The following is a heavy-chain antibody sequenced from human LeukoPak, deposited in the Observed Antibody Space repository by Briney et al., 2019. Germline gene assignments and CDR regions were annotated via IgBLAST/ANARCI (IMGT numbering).Heavy chain of an antibody. J-gene: IGHJ4*02. Sequence: ASVKVSCKASGGTFSSYAISWVRQAPGQGLEWMGRIIPILGIANYAQKFQGRVTMTRDTSTSTVYMELSSLTSEDTAVYFCARKAKSWYYFDYWGRGTLVTVSS. V-gene: IGHV1-69*04. CDR2: IIPILGIA. CDR3: ARKAKSWYYFDY. D-gene: IGHD6-13*01. CDR1: GGTFSSYA.